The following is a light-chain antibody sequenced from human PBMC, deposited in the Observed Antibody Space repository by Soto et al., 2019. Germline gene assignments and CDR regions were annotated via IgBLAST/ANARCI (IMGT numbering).Light chain of an antibody. Sequence: DIQRTQYPSPLSASVGDRVTISCRASQSISTYLNWYQQKPGKAPKVLIYAASTLQSGVPSRFSGSGSGTDFTLTISSLQPDDVATYYCQKYNSDPPWTFGQGTKVDIK. CDR2: AAS. V-gene: IGKV1-27*01. CDR1: QSISTY. CDR3: QKYNSDPPWT. J-gene: IGKJ1*01.